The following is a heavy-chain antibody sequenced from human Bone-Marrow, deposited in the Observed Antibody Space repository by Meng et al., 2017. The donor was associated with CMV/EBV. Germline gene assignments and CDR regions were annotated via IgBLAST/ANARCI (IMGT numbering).Heavy chain of an antibody. CDR3: AKFRLDITIFGVVTAAGFDY. CDR1: GFSFSDYS. V-gene: IGHV3-23*01. D-gene: IGHD3-3*01. J-gene: IGHJ4*02. Sequence: GGSLRLSCVASGFSFSDYSMNWVRQAPGKGLEWVSAISGSGGSTYYADSVKGRFTISRDNSKNTLYLQMNSLRAEDTAVYYCAKFRLDITIFGVVTAAGFDYWGQGTLVTVSS. CDR2: ISGSGGST.